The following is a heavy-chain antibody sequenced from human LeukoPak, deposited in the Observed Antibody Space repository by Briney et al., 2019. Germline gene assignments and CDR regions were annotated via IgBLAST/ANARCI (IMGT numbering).Heavy chain of an antibody. CDR1: GFTFSSYE. V-gene: IGHV3-48*03. Sequence: GGSLRLSCAASGFTFSSYEMNWVRQAPGKGLEWVSYISSSGSTIYYADSVKGRFTISRDNAKNSLYLQMNSLRAEDTAVYYCARGGYSYGLYYYYMDVWGKGTAATISS. CDR3: ARGGYSYGLYYYYMDV. D-gene: IGHD5-18*01. J-gene: IGHJ6*03. CDR2: ISSSGSTI.